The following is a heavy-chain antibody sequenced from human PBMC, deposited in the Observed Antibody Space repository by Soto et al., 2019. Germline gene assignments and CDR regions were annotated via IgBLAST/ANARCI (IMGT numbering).Heavy chain of an antibody. CDR2: KYYSGAT. V-gene: IGHV4-30-4*01. Sequence: SETLSLTCTVSGGSIKSDYYWAWVRQPPGGGLEWMGYKYYSGATASDPSLEARVSFSVDTSKNQFFLNLTSVTVADTAVYYCARGRPNYFYYGLDVWGPGIPVTVSS. CDR3: ARGRPNYFYYGLDV. J-gene: IGHJ6*02. CDR1: GGSIKSDYY.